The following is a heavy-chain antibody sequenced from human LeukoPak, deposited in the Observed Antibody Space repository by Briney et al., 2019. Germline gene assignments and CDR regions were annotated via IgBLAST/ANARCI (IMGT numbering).Heavy chain of an antibody. CDR1: GFDFNYYD. J-gene: IGHJ4*02. CDR2: ISSSSSYI. Sequence: GGALRLSCVASGFDFNYYDMNWVRQAPGTGREWVSSISSSSSYIYFADATKGRFTISRDNANSSVFLQMNSLRPEDTAVYYCARRGGLSSGRGFDHWGQGTLVTVSS. V-gene: IGHV3-21*01. D-gene: IGHD3-16*01. CDR3: ARRGGLSSGRGFDH.